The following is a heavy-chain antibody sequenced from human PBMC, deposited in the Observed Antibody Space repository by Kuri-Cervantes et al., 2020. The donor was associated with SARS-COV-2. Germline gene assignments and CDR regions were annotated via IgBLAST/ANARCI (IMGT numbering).Heavy chain of an antibody. CDR2: IIPIFGTA. CDR3: ASGYSSGSHYYYYYMGV. Sequence: SVKVSCKTSGGTFSSYAISWVRQAPGQGLEWMGGIIPIFGTANYAQKFQGRVTITTDESTSTAYMELSSLRSEDTAVYYCASGYSSGSHYYYYYMGVWGKGTTVTVSS. V-gene: IGHV1-69*05. CDR1: GGTFSSYA. J-gene: IGHJ6*03. D-gene: IGHD6-19*01.